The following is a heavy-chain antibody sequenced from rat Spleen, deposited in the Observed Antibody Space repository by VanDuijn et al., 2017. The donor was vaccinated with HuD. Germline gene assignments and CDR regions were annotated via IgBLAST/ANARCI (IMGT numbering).Heavy chain of an antibody. V-gene: IGHV5S10*01. J-gene: IGHJ2*01. CDR3: ARVHRHYFDY. CDR2: INYDGSST. Sequence: EVQLVESGGGLVQPGRSLKLSCAASGFIFSDYYMAWVRQAPTTGLEWVATINYDGSSTYYRDSVKGRFTISRDDASSTLYLQMDSLRSEDTATYYCARVHRHYFDYWGQGVMVTVSS. D-gene: IGHD1-5*01. CDR1: GFIFSDYY.